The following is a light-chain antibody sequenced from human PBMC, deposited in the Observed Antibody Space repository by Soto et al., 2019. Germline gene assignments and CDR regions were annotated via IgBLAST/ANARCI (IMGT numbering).Light chain of an antibody. CDR1: QSVSSN. V-gene: IGKV3-15*01. J-gene: IGKJ5*01. Sequence: EIVMTQSPATLSVSPGERATLSCRASQSVSSNLAWYQQKPGQAPRLLIYGASTMATGIPARFSGSGSGTEFSLTISSLQSEDFAVYYCQQYKNWPPITFGQGTRLEIK. CDR2: GAS. CDR3: QQYKNWPPIT.